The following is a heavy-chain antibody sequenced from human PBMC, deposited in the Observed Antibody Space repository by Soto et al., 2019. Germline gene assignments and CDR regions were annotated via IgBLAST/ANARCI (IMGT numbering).Heavy chain of an antibody. J-gene: IGHJ6*02. CDR2: ISYDGSNK. V-gene: IGHV3-30-3*01. CDR3: ARDPGHPAAGTPHYYYYYGMDV. CDR1: GFTFSSYA. D-gene: IGHD6-13*01. Sequence: PGGSLRLSCAASGFTFSSYAMHWVRQAPGKGLEWVAVISYDGSNKYYADSVKGRFTISRDNSKNTLYLQMNSLRAEDTAVYYCARDPGHPAAGTPHYYYYYGMDVWGQGTTVTVSS.